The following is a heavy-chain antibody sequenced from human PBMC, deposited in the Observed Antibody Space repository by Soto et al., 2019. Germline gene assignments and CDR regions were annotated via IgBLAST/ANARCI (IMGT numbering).Heavy chain of an antibody. CDR3: ARAGYSSSWYGQNYYYYGMDV. CDR2: IWYDGSNK. J-gene: IGHJ6*02. V-gene: IGHV3-33*01. D-gene: IGHD6-13*01. CDR1: GFTFSSYG. Sequence: ESGGGVVHPGRSLRLSCAASGFTFSSYGMHWVRQAPGKGLEGVAVIWYDGSNKYYADSVKGRFTISRDNSKNTLYLQMNSLRAEDTAVYYCARAGYSSSWYGQNYYYYGMDVWGQGTTVTVSS.